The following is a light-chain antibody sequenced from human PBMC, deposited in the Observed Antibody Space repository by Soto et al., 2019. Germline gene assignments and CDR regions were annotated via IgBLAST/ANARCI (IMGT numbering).Light chain of an antibody. CDR3: QQHAHWPLT. CDR2: EAS. CDR1: QSVGNN. J-gene: IGKJ4*01. Sequence: EIVLTQSPATLSLSPGERATLSCRASQSVGNNLAWYQQKPGQAPGLLIYEASTSATGIPARVSGSGSGTDFTLTISSLEPEDFAVYYCQQHAHWPLTFGGGTKVEIK. V-gene: IGKV3-11*01.